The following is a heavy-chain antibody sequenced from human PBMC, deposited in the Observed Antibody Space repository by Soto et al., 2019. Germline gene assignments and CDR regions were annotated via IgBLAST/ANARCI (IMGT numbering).Heavy chain of an antibody. V-gene: IGHV3-23*01. Sequence: PGGSLRLSCAASGFTFSSYAMSWVRQAPGKGLEWASAISGSGGSTYYADSVKGRFTISRDNSKNTLYLQMNSLRAEDTAVYYCAKCWYSSSSDGDFDYWGQGPLVTVSS. D-gene: IGHD6-6*01. J-gene: IGHJ4*02. CDR2: ISGSGGST. CDR1: GFTFSSYA. CDR3: AKCWYSSSSDGDFDY.